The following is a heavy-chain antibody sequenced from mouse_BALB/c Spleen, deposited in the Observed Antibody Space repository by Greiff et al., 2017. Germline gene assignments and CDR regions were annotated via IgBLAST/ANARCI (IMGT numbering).Heavy chain of an antibody. J-gene: IGHJ4*01. Sequence: EVQLVESGGGLVQPKGSLKLSCAASGFTFNTYAMNWVRQAPGKGLEWVARIRSKSNNYATYYADSVKDRFTISRDDSQSMLYLQMNNLKTEDTAMYYCVRQGHGSRTVDYWGQGTSVTVSS. V-gene: IGHV10-1*02. CDR3: VRQGHGSRTVDY. D-gene: IGHD1-1*01. CDR1: GFTFNTYA. CDR2: IRSKSNNYAT.